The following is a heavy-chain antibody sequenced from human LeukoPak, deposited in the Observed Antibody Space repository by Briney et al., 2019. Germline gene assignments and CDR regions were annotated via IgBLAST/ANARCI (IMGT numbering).Heavy chain of an antibody. D-gene: IGHD1-26*01. J-gene: IGHJ4*02. CDR1: GFTFSGYW. CDR2: IRSDGSIT. V-gene: IGHV3-74*01. Sequence: GGSLRLSCAASGFTFSGYWMHWVRQAPWNELAWVSVIRSDGSITTYADSVKGRFTISRDTAKNTLYLQMNSLRAEDTAVYYCARDGRSGNFDKWGQGTLVSVSS. CDR3: ARDGRSGNFDK.